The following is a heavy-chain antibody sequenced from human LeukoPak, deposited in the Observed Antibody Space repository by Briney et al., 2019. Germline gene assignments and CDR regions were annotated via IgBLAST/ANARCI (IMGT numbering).Heavy chain of an antibody. V-gene: IGHV1-69*02. CDR3: ARGENWRRSRDNWFDP. D-gene: IGHD2-2*01. Sequence: SVKVSCKASGGTFSSYTISWVRQAPGQGLEWMGRIIPILGIANYAQKFQGRVTITADKSTSTAYMELSSLRSEDTAVYYCARGENWRRSRDNWFDPWGQGTLVTVSS. J-gene: IGHJ5*02. CDR2: IIPILGIA. CDR1: GGTFSSYT.